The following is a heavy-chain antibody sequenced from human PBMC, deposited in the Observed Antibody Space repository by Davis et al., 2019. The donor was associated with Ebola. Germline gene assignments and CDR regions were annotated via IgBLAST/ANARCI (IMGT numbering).Heavy chain of an antibody. J-gene: IGHJ4*02. CDR1: GFTFSSNV. CDR2: ISDNGGST. Sequence: GESLKISCEASGFTFSSNVMTWVRQAPGKGLEWVSTISDNGGSTHYADSVRGRFTISRDDSKNTMYLHMSSLRAEDTAVYYCATRLWDGDSWGQGTLVTVSS. CDR3: ATRLWDGDS. V-gene: IGHV3-23*01. D-gene: IGHD1-1*01.